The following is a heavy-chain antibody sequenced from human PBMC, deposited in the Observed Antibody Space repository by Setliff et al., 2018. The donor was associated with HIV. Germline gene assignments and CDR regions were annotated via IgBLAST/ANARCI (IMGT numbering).Heavy chain of an antibody. CDR1: GYTLTELS. V-gene: IGHV1-24*01. J-gene: IGHJ1*01. CDR3: ATDPGYSSTWYPESFQH. Sequence: ASVKVSCKISGYTLTELSIHWVRQAPGKGLEWMANFDPEDGETFYAQKFQGRLTMTEDTSTDTAYMELSSLRSDDTAMYYCATDPGYSSTWYPESFQHWGQGTVVTVSS. D-gene: IGHD6-13*01. CDR2: FDPEDGET.